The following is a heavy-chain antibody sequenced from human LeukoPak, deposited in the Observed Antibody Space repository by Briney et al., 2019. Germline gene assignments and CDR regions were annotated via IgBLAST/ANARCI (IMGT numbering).Heavy chain of an antibody. J-gene: IGHJ3*02. V-gene: IGHV5-51*01. CDR2: IYPGDSDT. Sequence: GESLKISCQGSGYSFTSYWIGWVRQMPGKGLGWMGIIYPGDSDTRYSPSFQGQVTISADKSISTAYLQWSSLKASDTAMYYCARHVTEPYDAFDIWGQGTMVTVSS. D-gene: IGHD2-21*02. CDR1: GYSFTSYW. CDR3: ARHVTEPYDAFDI.